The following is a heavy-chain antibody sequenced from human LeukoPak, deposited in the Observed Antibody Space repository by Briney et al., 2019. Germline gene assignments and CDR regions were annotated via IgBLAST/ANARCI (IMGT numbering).Heavy chain of an antibody. CDR3: ARGFAPVLRFLEWYPPYFDY. Sequence: SETLSLTCAVYGGSFSGYYWSWIRQLPGKGLEWIGEINHSGSTNYNPSLKSRVTISVDTSKNQFSLKLSSVTAADTAVYYCARGFAPVLRFLEWYPPYFDYWGQGTLVTVSS. D-gene: IGHD3-3*01. V-gene: IGHV4-34*01. CDR1: GGSFSGYY. CDR2: INHSGST. J-gene: IGHJ4*02.